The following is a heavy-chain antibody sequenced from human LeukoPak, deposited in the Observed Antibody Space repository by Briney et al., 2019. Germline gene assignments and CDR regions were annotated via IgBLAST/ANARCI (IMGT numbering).Heavy chain of an antibody. V-gene: IGHV3-13*01. D-gene: IGHD6-19*01. J-gene: IGHJ4*02. CDR1: GFTFSNYD. CDR2: IGTAGDT. CDR3: ASSSSGWYGPTVGLPDY. Sequence: GGSLRLSCAASGFTFSNYDMHWVRQSTGKGLEWVSGIGTAGDTYYPASVQGRFTISRENAKNSLYLQMNSLRAGDTAVYYCASSSSGWYGPTVGLPDYWGQGTLVTVPS.